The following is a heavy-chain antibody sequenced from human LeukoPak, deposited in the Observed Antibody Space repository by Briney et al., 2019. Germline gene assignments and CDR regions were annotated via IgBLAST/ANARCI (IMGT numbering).Heavy chain of an antibody. CDR2: IYYSGST. D-gene: IGHD4-17*01. V-gene: IGHV4-61*01. CDR3: ARVSHGDEYYFDY. Sequence: PSETRSLTCTVSGGSVSSGSYYWSWIRQPPGKGLEWIGYIYYSGSTNYNPSLKSRVTISVDTPKNQFSLKLSSVTAADTAVYYCARVSHGDEYYFDYWGQGTLVTVSS. J-gene: IGHJ4*02. CDR1: GGSVSSGSYY.